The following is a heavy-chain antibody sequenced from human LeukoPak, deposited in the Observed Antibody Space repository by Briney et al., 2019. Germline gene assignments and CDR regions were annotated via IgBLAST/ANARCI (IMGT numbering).Heavy chain of an antibody. CDR3: ARGALSPPPRHFDY. V-gene: IGHV4-39*01. D-gene: IGHD1-26*01. Sequence: SETLSLTCTVSGGSISSSSYYWGWIRQPPGKGLEWIGSIYYSGSTYYNPSLKSRVTISVDTSKNQFSLKLSSVTAADTAVYYCARGALSPPPRHFDYWGQGTLVTVSS. CDR1: GGSISSSSYY. CDR2: IYYSGST. J-gene: IGHJ4*02.